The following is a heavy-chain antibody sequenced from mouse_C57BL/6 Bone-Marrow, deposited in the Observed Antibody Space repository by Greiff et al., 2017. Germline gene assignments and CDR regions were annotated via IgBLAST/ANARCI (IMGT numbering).Heavy chain of an antibody. CDR2: INPSSGYT. CDR3: ARLGSNYGGYYFDY. V-gene: IGHV1-4*01. CDR1: GYTFTSYT. Sequence: VQLVESGAELARPGASVKMSCKASGYTFTSYTMHWVKQRPGQGLEWIGYINPSSGYTKYNQKFKDKATLTADKSSSTAYMQLSSLTSEDSAVYYCARLGSNYGGYYFDYWGQGTTLTVSS. D-gene: IGHD2-5*01. J-gene: IGHJ2*01.